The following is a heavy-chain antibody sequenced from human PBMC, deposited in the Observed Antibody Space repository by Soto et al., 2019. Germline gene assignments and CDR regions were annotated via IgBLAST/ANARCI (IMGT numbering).Heavy chain of an antibody. CDR2: IYFSGTT. Sequence: SETLSLTCTVSGGSISIGDYYWSCIRQHPGKGLEWIGTIYFSGTTYYNPSLKSRVTISVDTSKSQFSLKLSSVTAADTAVYYCARRDRSGFSSWLDTWGQGTLVTVSS. D-gene: IGHD3-22*01. J-gene: IGHJ5*02. V-gene: IGHV4-31*03. CDR3: ARRDRSGFSSWLDT. CDR1: GGSISIGDYY.